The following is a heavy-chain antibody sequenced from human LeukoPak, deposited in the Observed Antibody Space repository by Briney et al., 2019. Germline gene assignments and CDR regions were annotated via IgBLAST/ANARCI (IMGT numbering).Heavy chain of an antibody. CDR2: INPNSGGT. CDR3: ARKTYRRDSSGYFYY. J-gene: IGHJ4*02. Sequence: ASVKVSCKVSGYTFSGDYIHWMRQAPGQGLEWMGWINPNSGGTNYAHKFQGRVTMTRDTSIRTAYMELSRLRSDDTALYYCARKTYRRDSSGYFYYWGQGTLVTVSS. V-gene: IGHV1-2*02. D-gene: IGHD3-22*01. CDR1: GYTFSGDY.